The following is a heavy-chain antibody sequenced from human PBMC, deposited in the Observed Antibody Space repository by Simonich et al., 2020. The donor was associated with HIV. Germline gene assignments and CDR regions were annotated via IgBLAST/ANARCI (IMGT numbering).Heavy chain of an antibody. V-gene: IGHV3-23*01. CDR1: GFTFTNYD. J-gene: IGHJ4*02. CDR2: ISTRGGYT. CDR3: AKEDGSYYFDY. Sequence: EVQLLESGGGLVQPGGSLRLSCGASGFTFTNYDMNWVRQAPGRGLDGLSTISTRGGYTYFADAVKGRFTISRDNSKKTVYLQMNSLRAEDTAVYYCAKEDGSYYFDYWGQGTLVTVSS. D-gene: IGHD1-26*01.